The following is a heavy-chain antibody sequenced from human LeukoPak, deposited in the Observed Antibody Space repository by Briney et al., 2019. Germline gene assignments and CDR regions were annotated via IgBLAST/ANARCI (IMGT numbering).Heavy chain of an antibody. J-gene: IGHJ4*02. D-gene: IGHD2-21*01. Sequence: GGSLRLSCVVSGFSISYNYMSWVRQAPGKGLEWVSLIYSAGDSYYADSVKGRFIISKDNSKNTVYLPMDRLRPDDTAVYYCASHYCSAGSCYFDGWGQGTLVTVSS. V-gene: IGHV3-53*01. CDR1: GFSISYNY. CDR3: ASHYCSAGSCYFDG. CDR2: IYSAGDS.